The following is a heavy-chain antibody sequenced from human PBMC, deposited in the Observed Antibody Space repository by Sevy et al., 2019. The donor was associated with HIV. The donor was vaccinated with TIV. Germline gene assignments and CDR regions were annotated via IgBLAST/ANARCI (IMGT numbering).Heavy chain of an antibody. CDR3: AEDLGGASDWYLYFDH. V-gene: IGHV3-30*18. J-gene: IGHJ4*02. Sequence: GGSLRLSCAASGFTFSTYGMHWVRQAPGKGLESAAAISYDGIKKYYADSVKGRLTISRDNSKNTLYFEMNSLRPEDTAVYYCAEDLGGASDWYLYFDHSVQGALVTVSS. D-gene: IGHD6-19*01. CDR1: GFTFSTYG. CDR2: ISYDGIKK.